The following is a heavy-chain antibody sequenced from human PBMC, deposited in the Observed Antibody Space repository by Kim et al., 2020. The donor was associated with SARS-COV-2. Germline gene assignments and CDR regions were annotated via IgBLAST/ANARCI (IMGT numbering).Heavy chain of an antibody. CDR1: GGSISSSSYY. V-gene: IGHV4-39*01. D-gene: IGHD6-13*01. CDR2: IYYSGST. CDR3: ARLHSSSWEIDY. J-gene: IGHJ4*02. Sequence: SETLSLTCTVSGGSISSSSYYWGWIRQPPGKGLEWIGSIYYSGSTYYNPSLKSRVTISVDTSKNQFSLKLSSVTAADTAVYYCARLHSSSWEIDYWGQGT.